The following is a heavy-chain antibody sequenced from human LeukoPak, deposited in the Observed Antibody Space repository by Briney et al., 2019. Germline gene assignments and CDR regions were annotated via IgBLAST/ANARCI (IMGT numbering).Heavy chain of an antibody. J-gene: IGHJ4*02. CDR1: GGSFSGYY. CDR2: INHSGST. CDR3: ARASIAVAGPFD. D-gene: IGHD6-19*01. Sequence: PSETLSLTCAVSGGSFSGYYWSWIRQPPGKGLEWIGEINHSGSTNYNPSPKSRVTISVDTSKNQFSLKLSSVTAADTAVYYCARASIAVAGPFDWGQGTLVTVSS. V-gene: IGHV4-34*01.